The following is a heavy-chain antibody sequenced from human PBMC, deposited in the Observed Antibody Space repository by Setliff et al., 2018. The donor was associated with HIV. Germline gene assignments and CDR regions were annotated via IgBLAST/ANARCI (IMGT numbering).Heavy chain of an antibody. Sequence: WGSLRLSCAPSGFTFGSYAMSWVRQAPGKGLEWVSVISGSGDSTFYADSLKGRCTISRDNSKNTLYLQMNSLRAEDTAVYYCAKTLPTLYPPHDYYFAMDVWGQGTTVTVSS. J-gene: IGHJ6*02. CDR3: AKTLPTLYPPHDYYFAMDV. CDR2: ISGSGDST. CDR1: GFTFGSYA. V-gene: IGHV3-23*01. D-gene: IGHD2-15*01.